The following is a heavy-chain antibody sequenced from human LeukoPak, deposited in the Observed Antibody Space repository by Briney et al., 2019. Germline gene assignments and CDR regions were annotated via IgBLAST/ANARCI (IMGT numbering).Heavy chain of an antibody. CDR2: IYYSGST. J-gene: IGHJ1*01. D-gene: IGHD6-13*01. V-gene: IGHV4-59*01. CDR3: ARGYSSSWYSLYFQH. CDR1: GGSISSYY. Sequence: SETLSLTCTVSGGSISSYYWSWIRQPPGKGLEWIGYIYYSGSTNYNPSLKSRVTISVDTSKNQFSLKLSSVTAADTAVYYCARGYSSSWYSLYFQHWGQGTLVTVSS.